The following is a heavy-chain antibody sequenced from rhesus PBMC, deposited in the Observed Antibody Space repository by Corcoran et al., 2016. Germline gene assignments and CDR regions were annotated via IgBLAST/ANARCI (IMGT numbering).Heavy chain of an antibody. CDR1: GYSISSGYG. CDR2: IYGGSGST. V-gene: IGHV4-127*01. CDR3: ARVRIAAGLYFDY. D-gene: IGHD6-13*01. J-gene: IGHJ4*01. Sequence: QVQLQESGPGLVKPSETLSLTCAVSGYSISSGYGWGWIRQPPGKGLEWIGQIYGGSGSTYYNPSRKSRVTVSKDPSKSQFSLKLSSVTAADSAVYYCARVRIAAGLYFDYWGQGVLVTVSS.